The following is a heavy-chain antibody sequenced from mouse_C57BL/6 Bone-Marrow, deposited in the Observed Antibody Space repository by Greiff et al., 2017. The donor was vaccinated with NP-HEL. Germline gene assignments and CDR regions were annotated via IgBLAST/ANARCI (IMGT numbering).Heavy chain of an antibody. Sequence: QVQLQQPGAELVKPGASVKLSCKASGYTFTSYWMQWVKQMPGQGLEWIGAIDPSDSYTNYNPKFKGKATLTVDTSSSTAYMQRSSLTSEDSAVYYCARDGYYVWFAYWGQGTLVTVSA. CDR1: GYTFTSYW. D-gene: IGHD2-3*01. CDR3: ARDGYYVWFAY. V-gene: IGHV1-50*01. CDR2: IDPSDSYT. J-gene: IGHJ3*01.